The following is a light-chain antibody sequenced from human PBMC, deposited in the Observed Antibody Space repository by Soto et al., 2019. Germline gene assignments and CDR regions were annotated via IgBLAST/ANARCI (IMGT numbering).Light chain of an antibody. CDR3: QQYGSLPWT. CDR1: QSVSSSY. CDR2: GAS. V-gene: IGKV3-20*01. J-gene: IGKJ1*01. Sequence: EIVLTQSPGTLSLSPGERATLSCRASQSVSSSYLAWYQQKPGQAPRLLIYGASSRATGIQDRFSGSGSGTDFTLTISGLEPEDFAVYYCQQYGSLPWTFGQGTKVEIK.